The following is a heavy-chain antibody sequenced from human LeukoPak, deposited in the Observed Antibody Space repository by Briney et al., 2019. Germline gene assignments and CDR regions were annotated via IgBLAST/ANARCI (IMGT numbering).Heavy chain of an antibody. D-gene: IGHD3-22*01. CDR3: ARVRWYYDSSGYYSNSSAFDI. J-gene: IGHJ3*02. Sequence: SETLSLTCAVYGGSFSGYYWSWIRQPPGKGLEWIGEINHSGSTNYNPSLKSRVTISVDTSKNQFSLKLSSVTAADTAVYYCARVRWYYDSSGYYSNSSAFDIWGQGTMVTVSS. CDR2: INHSGST. CDR1: GGSFSGYY. V-gene: IGHV4-34*01.